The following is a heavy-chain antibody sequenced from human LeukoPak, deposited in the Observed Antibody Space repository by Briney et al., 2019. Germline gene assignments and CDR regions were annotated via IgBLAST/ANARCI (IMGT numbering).Heavy chain of an antibody. V-gene: IGHV3-21*04. CDR2: ISSSSSYI. J-gene: IGHJ4*02. D-gene: IGHD2-2*01. CDR1: GFTFSSYS. Sequence: GGSLRLSCAASGFTFSSYSMNWVRQAPGKGLEWVSSISSSSSYIYYADSVKGRFTISRDNAKNSLYLQMNSLRAEDTAVYYCARNLAMTGDFDYWGQGTLVTVSS. CDR3: ARNLAMTGDFDY.